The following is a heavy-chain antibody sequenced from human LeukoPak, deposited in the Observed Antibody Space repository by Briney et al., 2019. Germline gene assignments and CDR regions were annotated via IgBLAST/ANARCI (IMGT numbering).Heavy chain of an antibody. CDR1: GXTFSSYS. J-gene: IGHJ4*02. Sequence: PGGSLRLSCAASGXTFSSYSMNWVRQAPGKGLEWVSSITGSSSYIYYAASMKGRFTISRDNAKNSLYLQMNTLRAEDTAVYYCARDLDLLDYWGQGTLVTVSS. V-gene: IGHV3-21*01. CDR3: ARDLDLLDY. D-gene: IGHD1-1*01. CDR2: ITGSSSYI.